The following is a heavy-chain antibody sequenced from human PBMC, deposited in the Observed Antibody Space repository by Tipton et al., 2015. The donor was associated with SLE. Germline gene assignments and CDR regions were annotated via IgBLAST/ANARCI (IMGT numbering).Heavy chain of an antibody. J-gene: IGHJ2*01. V-gene: IGHV5-51*03. CDR2: IYPGDSDT. CDR1: GYSFTSYW. D-gene: IGHD1-26*01. CDR3: ARRDSGSYQGLPHWYFDL. Sequence: QLVQSGAEVKKPGESLKISCKGSGYSFTSYWIGWVRQMPGKGLKWMGIIYPGDSDTRYSPSFQGQVTFSADRSISTAYLQWSSLKASYTAMYYCARRDSGSYQGLPHWYFDLWGRGTLVTVSS.